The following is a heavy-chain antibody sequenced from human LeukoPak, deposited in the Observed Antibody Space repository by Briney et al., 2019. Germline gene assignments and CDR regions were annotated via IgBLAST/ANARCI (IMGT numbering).Heavy chain of an antibody. V-gene: IGHV1-2*02. CDR2: INPSSGGT. D-gene: IGHD6-19*01. CDR1: GYTFTGYY. J-gene: IGHJ4*02. Sequence: ASVKVSCKASGYTFTGYYMHWVRQVPGQGLEWMGWINPSSGGTNYAQKFQGRVTMTRDTSISTAYMDLSRLTSDDTAVYYCARGGAQEYRSGWLVGNLDYWGQGTLVTVSS. CDR3: ARGGAQEYRSGWLVGNLDY.